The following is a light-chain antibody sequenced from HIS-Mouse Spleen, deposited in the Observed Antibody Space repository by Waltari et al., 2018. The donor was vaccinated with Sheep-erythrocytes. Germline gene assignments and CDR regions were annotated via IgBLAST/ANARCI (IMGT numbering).Light chain of an antibody. Sequence: QSALTQPASVSGSPGQSITISCTATSSDVGCYNYFSWYQQHPGKAPKLMIYDVSNRPSWVSNRFSGSKSGNTASLTISGLQAEDEADYYCSSYTSSSTLVVFGGGTKLTVL. V-gene: IGLV2-14*03. CDR3: SSYTSSSTLVV. J-gene: IGLJ2*01. CDR1: SSDVGCYNY. CDR2: DVS.